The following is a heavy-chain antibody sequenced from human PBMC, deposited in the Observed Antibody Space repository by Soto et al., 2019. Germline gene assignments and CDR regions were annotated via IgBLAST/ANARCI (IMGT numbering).Heavy chain of an antibody. Sequence: PSETLSLTCTVSGGSISRYYWSWIRQPPGKGLEWIGYVHYTGSTAYHSSLKSRVAISVDASKNQFSLRLRSVRAEDTAVYYCARIGDGGSNYYGMDVWGQGTTVTVSS. J-gene: IGHJ6*02. CDR3: ARIGDGGSNYYGMDV. V-gene: IGHV4-59*12. CDR2: VHYTGST. CDR1: GGSISRYY. D-gene: IGHD2-15*01.